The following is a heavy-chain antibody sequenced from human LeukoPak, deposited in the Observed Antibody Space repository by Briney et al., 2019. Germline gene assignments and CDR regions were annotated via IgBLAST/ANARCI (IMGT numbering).Heavy chain of an antibody. J-gene: IGHJ3*02. D-gene: IGHD5-18*01. CDR3: ARVSLDTAMVIGAFDI. Sequence: GGSLRLSCAASGFTFSSYSMNWVRQAPGKGLEWVSYISSSSSTIYYADSVKGRFTISRDNAKNSLYLQMNSLRAEDTAVYYCARVSLDTAMVIGAFDIWGQGTMVTVSS. CDR1: GFTFSSYS. V-gene: IGHV3-48*01. CDR2: ISSSSSTI.